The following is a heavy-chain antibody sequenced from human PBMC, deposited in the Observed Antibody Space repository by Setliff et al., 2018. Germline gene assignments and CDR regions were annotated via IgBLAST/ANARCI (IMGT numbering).Heavy chain of an antibody. J-gene: IGHJ4*02. Sequence: GGSLRLSCAASGFTFSSYEMTWVRQAPGKGLEWVANIKQDGSEKYYVDSVKGRFTISRDNAKNLLYLQMNSLRVEDTAVYYCVRDWGDYNDYWGQGTLVTVSS. CDR1: GFTFSSYE. D-gene: IGHD3-16*01. CDR3: VRDWGDYNDY. V-gene: IGHV3-7*01. CDR2: IKQDGSEK.